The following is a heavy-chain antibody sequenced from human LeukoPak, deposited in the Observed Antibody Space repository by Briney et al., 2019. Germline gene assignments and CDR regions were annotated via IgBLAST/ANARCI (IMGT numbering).Heavy chain of an antibody. CDR1: GFTFSNYA. CDR3: AKVAPYGNYVFEY. Sequence: GGSVRLSCVASGFTFSNYALSLVRQVAGKGLEWVSDISGSGGSTYYADSVKGRFTIARDNPKNTLSLQMNSLGAEDTAVYYCAKVAPYGNYVFEYWGQGTLVTVSS. CDR2: ISGSGGST. D-gene: IGHD1-7*01. J-gene: IGHJ4*02. V-gene: IGHV3-23*01.